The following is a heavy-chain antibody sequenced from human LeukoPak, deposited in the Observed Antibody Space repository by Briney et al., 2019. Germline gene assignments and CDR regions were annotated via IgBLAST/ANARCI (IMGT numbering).Heavy chain of an antibody. J-gene: IGHJ3*02. Sequence: PGGSLRLSCAASGFTFSSYAMSWVRQAPGKGLEWVSAISGSGGSTYYADSVKGQFTISRNNSKNTLYLQMNSLRAEDTAVYYCAKDPIIAVDAFDIWGQGTMVTVSS. CDR3: AKDPIIAVDAFDI. CDR2: ISGSGGST. V-gene: IGHV3-23*01. D-gene: IGHD6-19*01. CDR1: GFTFSSYA.